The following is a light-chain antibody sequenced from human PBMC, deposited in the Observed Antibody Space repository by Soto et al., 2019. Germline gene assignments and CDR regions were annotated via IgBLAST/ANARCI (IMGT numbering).Light chain of an antibody. CDR3: CSFAGSSTVV. Sequence: QSVLTQPASVSGSPGQSITISCTGTSSDVGSYDLVSWYQHHPGKAPKLMIYEGSKRPSGVSNRFSGSKSGNTASLTVSGLQAEDEADYYCCSFAGSSTVVFGRGTQLTVL. CDR1: SSDVGSYDL. CDR2: EGS. J-gene: IGLJ2*01. V-gene: IGLV2-23*01.